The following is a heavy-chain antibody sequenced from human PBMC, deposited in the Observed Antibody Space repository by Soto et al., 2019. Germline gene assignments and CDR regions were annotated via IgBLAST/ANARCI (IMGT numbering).Heavy chain of an antibody. Sequence: SLKVCCKGSGYIFTGYHIHWVRQAPGRGLEWMGWINPNSGDTEYAQNFQGRVTMTRDTSFNLVYMEMSGLMSDDTAVYYCAIEARGTRVVDDMDSWCKGTTV. J-gene: IGHJ6*03. V-gene: IGHV1-2*02. CDR1: GYIFTGYH. CDR3: AIEARGTRVVDDMDS. D-gene: IGHD1-1*01. CDR2: INPNSGDT.